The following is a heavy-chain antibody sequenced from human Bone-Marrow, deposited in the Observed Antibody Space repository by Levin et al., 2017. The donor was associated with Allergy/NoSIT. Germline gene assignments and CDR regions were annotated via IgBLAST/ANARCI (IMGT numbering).Heavy chain of an antibody. J-gene: IGHJ4*02. CDR3: ARGTYGSFDY. CDR1: GFTFSSYA. Sequence: LSLTCAASGFTFSSYAMSWFRQAPGKGLEWVSHITSGSGGGIYYAHSVKGRFTISRDNSKSTLYLQMNSLRAEDTALYSCARGTYGSFDYWGQGTLVTVSS. V-gene: IGHV3-23*01. D-gene: IGHD1-26*01. CDR2: ITSGSGGGI.